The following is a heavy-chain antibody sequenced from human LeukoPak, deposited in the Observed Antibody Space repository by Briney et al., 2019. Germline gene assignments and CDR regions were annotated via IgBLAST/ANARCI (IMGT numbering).Heavy chain of an antibody. CDR1: GFTFSSYA. Sequence: GGSLRLSCSASGFTFSSYAMHWVRQAPGKGLEYVSAISSNGGSTYYADSVKGRFTISRDNSKNTLYLQMSSLRAEDTAVYYCARGDLADYGDYPTPYYYYYGMDVWGQGTTVTVSS. D-gene: IGHD4-17*01. V-gene: IGHV3-64D*06. CDR3: ARGDLADYGDYPTPYYYYYGMDV. CDR2: ISSNGGST. J-gene: IGHJ6*02.